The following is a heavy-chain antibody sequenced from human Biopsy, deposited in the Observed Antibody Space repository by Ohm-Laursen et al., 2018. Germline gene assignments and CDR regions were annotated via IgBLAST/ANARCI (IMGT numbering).Heavy chain of an antibody. CDR1: GGSISSYY. Sequence: GTLSLTCTVSGGSISSYYWNWIRQPAGKGLEWIGRIYTSGSTNFNPSLKSRVTMSIDTSKNQFSLRLSSVTAADTAVCYCARAAFGPFDSWGQGALVTVSS. CDR2: IYTSGST. D-gene: IGHD3-16*01. V-gene: IGHV4-4*07. J-gene: IGHJ4*02. CDR3: ARAAFGPFDS.